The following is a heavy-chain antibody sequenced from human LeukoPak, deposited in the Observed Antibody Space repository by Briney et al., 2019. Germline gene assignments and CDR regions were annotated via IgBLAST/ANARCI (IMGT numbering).Heavy chain of an antibody. Sequence: PSETLSLTCTVSGGSISSYYWSWIRQPPGKGLEWIGYIYYSGSTNYNPSLKSRVTISVDTSKIQFSLKLSSVTAADTAVYYCARSDPAGGWFDPWGQGTLVTVSS. V-gene: IGHV4-59*08. J-gene: IGHJ5*02. CDR2: IYYSGST. CDR3: ARSDPAGGWFDP. CDR1: GGSISSYY.